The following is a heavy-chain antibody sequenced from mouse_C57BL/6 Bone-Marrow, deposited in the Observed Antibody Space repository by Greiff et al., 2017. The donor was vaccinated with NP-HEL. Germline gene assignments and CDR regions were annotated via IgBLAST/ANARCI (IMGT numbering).Heavy chain of an antibody. CDR3: AKETPVITTGFAY. Sequence: VQLQQSGPGLVQPSQSLSITCTVSGFSFTSYGVHWVRQSPGKGLEWLGVIWRGGSTDYNAAFMSRLSITKDNSKSQVFFKMNSLQADDTAIYYCAKETPVITTGFAYWGQGTLVTVSA. D-gene: IGHD1-1*01. CDR2: IWRGGST. J-gene: IGHJ3*01. V-gene: IGHV2-5*01. CDR1: GFSFTSYG.